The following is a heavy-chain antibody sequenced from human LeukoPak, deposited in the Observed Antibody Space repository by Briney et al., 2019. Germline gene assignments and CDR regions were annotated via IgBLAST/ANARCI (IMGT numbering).Heavy chain of an antibody. V-gene: IGHV1-18*04. D-gene: IGHD3-3*01. CDR3: ARVKVRPGSGYSLGWFDP. J-gene: IGHJ5*02. CDR2: ISAYNGNT. Sequence: GASVKVSCKASGYDLITYGITWVRQAPGQGLEWMGWISAYNGNTNYAQKLQGRVTMTTDTSTSTAYMELRSLRSDDTAVYYCARVKVRPGSGYSLGWFDPWGQGTLVTVSS. CDR1: GYDLITYG.